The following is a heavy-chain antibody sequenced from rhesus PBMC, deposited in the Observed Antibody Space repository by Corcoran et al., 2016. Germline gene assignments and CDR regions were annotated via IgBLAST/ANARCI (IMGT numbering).Heavy chain of an antibody. CDR2: IDPSDSEP. CDR1: GYSFTNYC. J-gene: IGHJ6*01. Sequence: EVQLVQSRAEVKRPGESLKISCQTSGYSFTNYCINWGRQMPGKGLEWMGAIDPSDSEPRYSPSFQGQVTISADKSISTTYLQWSSLKASDSATYYCAKESHYGLDSWGQGVVVTVSS. V-gene: IGHV5-2*01. CDR3: AKESHYGLDS.